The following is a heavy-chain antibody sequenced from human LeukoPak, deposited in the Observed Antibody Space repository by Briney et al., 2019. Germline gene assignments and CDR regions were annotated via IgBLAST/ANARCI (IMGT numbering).Heavy chain of an antibody. CDR1: GLTFSSYS. J-gene: IGHJ6*02. CDR2: ISSSSSYI. CDR3: ARVRDCTNGVCYTTNYYYYYGMDV. Sequence: PGGSLRLSCAASGLTFSSYSMNWVRQAPGKGLEWVSSISSSSSYIYYADSVKGRLTISRDNAKNSLHLQMNSLRAEDTAVYYCARVRDCTNGVCYTTNYYYYYGMDVWGQGTTVTVSS. D-gene: IGHD2-8*01. V-gene: IGHV3-21*01.